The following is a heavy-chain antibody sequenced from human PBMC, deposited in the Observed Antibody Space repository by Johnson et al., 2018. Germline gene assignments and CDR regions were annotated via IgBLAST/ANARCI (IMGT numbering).Heavy chain of an antibody. CDR2: ISSGSSTI. Sequence: VQLVQSGGGVVQPGGSMRLSCAVSGFNSRTSYVRWRRQAPGKGLEWVSYISSGSSTIYYADAVKCRCTISRDNSKNTLYLQTHSLTAEDTAVYYCAKEPNNYYYYHMDVWGKGTTVTVSS. CDR1: GFNSRTSY. CDR3: AKEPNNYYYYHMDV. V-gene: IGHV3-48*01. D-gene: IGHD1/OR15-1a*01. J-gene: IGHJ6*03.